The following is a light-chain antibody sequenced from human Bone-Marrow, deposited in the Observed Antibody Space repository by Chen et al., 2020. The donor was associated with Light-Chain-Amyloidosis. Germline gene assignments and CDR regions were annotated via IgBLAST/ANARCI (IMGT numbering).Light chain of an antibody. CDR2: LGS. CDR1: QSLLHSNGYNY. J-gene: IGKJ5*01. CDR3: MQALQTPIT. V-gene: IGKV2-28*01. Sequence: DIVMTQSPLSLPVTPGEPASISCRSSQSLLHSNGYNYLDWYLQKPGQSPQLLIYLGSNRASGVPDRFSGSGSGTDFTLKISRVEAEDVRVYYCMQALQTPITFGPGTRLEIK.